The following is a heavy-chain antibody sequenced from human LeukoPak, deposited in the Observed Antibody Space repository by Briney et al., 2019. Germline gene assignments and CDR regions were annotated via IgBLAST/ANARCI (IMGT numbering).Heavy chain of an antibody. Sequence: PSETLSLTGSVSGGSISSDDWAWIRQPPGKGLNWIGYMFYTGSTNYNPSLKSRVTISLATSKNQFSLKLSSVTAADTAVYYCARVSVVYGMDVWGRGTTVTVSS. V-gene: IGHV4-59*01. CDR2: MFYTGST. CDR1: GGSISSDD. CDR3: ARVSVVYGMDV. J-gene: IGHJ6*02.